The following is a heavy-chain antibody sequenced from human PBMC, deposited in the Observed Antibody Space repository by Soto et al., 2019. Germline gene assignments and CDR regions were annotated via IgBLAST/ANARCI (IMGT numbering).Heavy chain of an antibody. CDR3: AKRGAGHYFDY. CDR2: ISGSGGST. CDR1: GFTFSSYA. Sequence: EVQLLESGGGLVQPGGSLRLSCAASGFTFSSYAMSWVRQAPGKGLEWVSVISGSGGSTYYADSAKGRFTISRDNSKNTLSLQMNSLRAEDTAVYYCAKRGAGHYFDYWGQGTLVTVSS. D-gene: IGHD6-19*01. V-gene: IGHV3-23*01. J-gene: IGHJ4*02.